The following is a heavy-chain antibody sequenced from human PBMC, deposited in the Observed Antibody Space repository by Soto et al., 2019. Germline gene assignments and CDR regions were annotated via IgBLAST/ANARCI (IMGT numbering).Heavy chain of an antibody. V-gene: IGHV3-11*01. Sequence: QVQLVESGGGLVKPGGSLRLSCAASGFTFSDYYMTWIRQSPGKGLEWVSYISSSGTGIYYPDSVKGRFTISRDNAKNSLYLQMSSLRAEDTAVYYCARAYSDAFDIWGQGTMVTVSS. D-gene: IGHD2-15*01. CDR2: ISSSGTGI. CDR1: GFTFSDYY. J-gene: IGHJ3*02. CDR3: ARAYSDAFDI.